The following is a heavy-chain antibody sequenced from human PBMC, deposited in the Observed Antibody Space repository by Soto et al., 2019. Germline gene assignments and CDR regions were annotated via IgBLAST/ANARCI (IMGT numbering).Heavy chain of an antibody. J-gene: IGHJ4*01. CDR2: IYWDDDK. CDR3: ARKPSPYLAFYFDF. D-gene: IGHD3-3*02. V-gene: IGHV2-5*02. Sequence: SGPTRVNPTQTLTLTCTLSGFSLTARGVGVGWIRQPPGKAPEWIALIYWDDDKRYRSSLKTRLTINKDTSRNKVVITMTNMGPLDTGTYYSARKPSPYLAFYFDFWGHGTLVPVYS. CDR1: GFSLTARGVG.